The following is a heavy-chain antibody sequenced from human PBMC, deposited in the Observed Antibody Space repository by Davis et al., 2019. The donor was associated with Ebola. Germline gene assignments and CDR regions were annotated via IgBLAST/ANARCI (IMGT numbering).Heavy chain of an antibody. J-gene: IGHJ3*02. CDR3: ARDTRPCGGDCYDDTFDM. Sequence: PSETLSLTCTISGVSITTYFWSWIRQSPGKGLEWVGYIHHGGSANSNPSLKSRATFSIDASKSQVSLKLTSVTAADTAVYYCARDTRPCGGDCYDDTFDMWGQGTMVIVSS. D-gene: IGHD2-21*01. CDR2: IHHGGSA. V-gene: IGHV4-59*12. CDR1: GVSITTYF.